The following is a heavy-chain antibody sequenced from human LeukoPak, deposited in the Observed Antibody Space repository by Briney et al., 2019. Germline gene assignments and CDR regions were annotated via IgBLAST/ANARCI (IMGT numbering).Heavy chain of an antibody. CDR3: ARDLFPLRKIVVVSNDAFDI. Sequence: ASVKVSCKASGYTFTSYGISWVRQAPGQGLEWMGWISAYNGNTNYAKKLQGRVTMTTDTSTSTAYMELRSLRSDDTAVYYCARDLFPLRKIVVVSNDAFDIWGQGTMVTVSS. CDR2: ISAYNGNT. J-gene: IGHJ3*02. V-gene: IGHV1-18*04. D-gene: IGHD3-22*01. CDR1: GYTFTSYG.